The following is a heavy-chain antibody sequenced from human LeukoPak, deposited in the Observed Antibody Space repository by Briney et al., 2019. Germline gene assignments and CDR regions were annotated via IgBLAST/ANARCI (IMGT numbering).Heavy chain of an antibody. D-gene: IGHD3-9*01. Sequence: PGGSLTLSCVRSGLSLGVYDVHWLRQFTGKRVEWVSSISWDSGNQAYSDSVKGRFTISRDNDKNSLYLQMNSLRLEDTAFYYCIKDMGFDLLKDAFHIWGQGTLVTVSS. V-gene: IGHV3-9*01. CDR1: GLSLGVYD. CDR2: ISWDSGNQ. CDR3: IKDMGFDLLKDAFHI. J-gene: IGHJ3*02.